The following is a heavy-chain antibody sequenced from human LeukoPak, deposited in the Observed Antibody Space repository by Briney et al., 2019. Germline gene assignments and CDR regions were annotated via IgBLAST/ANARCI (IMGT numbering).Heavy chain of an antibody. V-gene: IGHV4-61*02. Sequence: SQTLSLTCTVSGGSISSGGYYWSWIRQPAGKGLEWIGRIYTSGSTNYNPSLKSRVTISVDTSKNQFSLKLSSVTAADTAVYYCARGVVRGVIITREIDYWGQGTLVTVSS. CDR2: IYTSGST. CDR3: ARGVVRGVIITREIDY. D-gene: IGHD3-10*01. CDR1: GGSISSGGYY. J-gene: IGHJ4*02.